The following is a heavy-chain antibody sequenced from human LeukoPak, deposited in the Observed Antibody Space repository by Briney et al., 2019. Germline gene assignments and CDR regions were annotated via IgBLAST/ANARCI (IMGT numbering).Heavy chain of an antibody. Sequence: GGSLRLSCAASGFTVSSNYMSWVRQAPGKGLEWVSVIYSGGSTYYADSVKGRFTISRDNSKNTLYLQMNSLRAEDTAVYYCAKAKEYSSSSGYFDYWGQGTLVIVSS. D-gene: IGHD6-6*01. J-gene: IGHJ4*02. CDR2: IYSGGST. V-gene: IGHV3-66*01. CDR1: GFTVSSNY. CDR3: AKAKEYSSSSGYFDY.